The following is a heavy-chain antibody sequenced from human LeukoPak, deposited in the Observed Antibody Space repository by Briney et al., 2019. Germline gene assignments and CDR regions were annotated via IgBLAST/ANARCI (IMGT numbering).Heavy chain of an antibody. Sequence: GESLKISCKGSGYSFTSYWIGWVRQMPGKGLEWMGIIYPGDSDTRYSPSFQGQVTISADTSNNTAYLQWSSLKASDTVMYYCARRVSVNYYDSSGSHFGPDFDYWGQGTLVTVSS. CDR3: ARRVSVNYYDSSGSHFGPDFDY. V-gene: IGHV5-51*01. D-gene: IGHD3-22*01. J-gene: IGHJ4*02. CDR2: IYPGDSDT. CDR1: GYSFTSYW.